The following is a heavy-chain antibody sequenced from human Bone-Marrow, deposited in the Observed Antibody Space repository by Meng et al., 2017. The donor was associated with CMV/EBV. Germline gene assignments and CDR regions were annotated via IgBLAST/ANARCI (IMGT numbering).Heavy chain of an antibody. Sequence: QVELVQSGAEVKKPGASVKVSCKASGYTFTGYYMHWVRQAPGQGLEWMGWINPNSGGTNYAQKFQGRVTMTRDTSISTAYMELSRLRSDDTAVYHCARDLDYGDYASDYWGQGTLVTASS. J-gene: IGHJ4*02. CDR3: ARDLDYGDYASDY. CDR2: INPNSGGT. CDR1: GYTFTGYY. D-gene: IGHD4-17*01. V-gene: IGHV1-2*02.